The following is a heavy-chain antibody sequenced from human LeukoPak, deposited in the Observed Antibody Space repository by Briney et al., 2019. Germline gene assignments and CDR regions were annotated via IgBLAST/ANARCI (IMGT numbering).Heavy chain of an antibody. CDR1: GGSISSSSYY. D-gene: IGHD6-6*01. CDR2: ISYSGST. CDR3: ARGGQLVRRYYYGLDV. V-gene: IGHV4-39*07. Sequence: KSSETLSLTCTVSGGSISSSSYYWGWIRQPPGKGLEWIGSISYSGSTYFNPSLKSRVTISVDTSKNQFSLKVSSVTAADTAVYYCARGGQLVRRYYYGLDVWGQGTTVTVSS. J-gene: IGHJ6*02.